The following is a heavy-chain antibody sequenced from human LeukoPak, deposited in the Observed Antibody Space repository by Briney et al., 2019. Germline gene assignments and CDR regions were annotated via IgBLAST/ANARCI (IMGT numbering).Heavy chain of an antibody. CDR3: ARDLSTEIVVVPAAPRAFDI. Sequence: SVKVSCKASGGTFSSYAISWVRQAPGQGLEWMGGIIPIFGTADYAQKFQGRVTITADESTSTAYMELSSLRSEDTAVYCRARDLSTEIVVVPAAPRAFDIWGQGTMVTVSS. CDR2: IIPIFGTA. J-gene: IGHJ3*02. V-gene: IGHV1-69*13. CDR1: GGTFSSYA. D-gene: IGHD2-2*01.